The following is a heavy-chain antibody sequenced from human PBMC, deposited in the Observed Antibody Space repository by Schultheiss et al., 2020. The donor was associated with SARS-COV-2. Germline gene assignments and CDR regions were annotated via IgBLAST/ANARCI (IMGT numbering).Heavy chain of an antibody. CDR3: ANTRGDSGYARYYGMDV. Sequence: GGSLRLSCAASGFTFSDYYMIWVRQAPGKGLEWVANIKQDGSEKYYVDSVKGRFTISRDNAKNTLYLQMNSLRTEDTAVYYCANTRGDSGYARYYGMDVWGQGTTVTVSS. CDR1: GFTFSDYY. CDR2: IKQDGSEK. V-gene: IGHV3-7*01. D-gene: IGHD5-12*01. J-gene: IGHJ6*02.